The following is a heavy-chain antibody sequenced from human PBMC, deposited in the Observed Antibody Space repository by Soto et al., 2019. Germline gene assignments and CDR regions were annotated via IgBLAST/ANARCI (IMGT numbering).Heavy chain of an antibody. D-gene: IGHD3-22*01. V-gene: IGHV4-39*01. CDR3: ARHRLSAAVVIRVNWFDP. J-gene: IGHJ5*02. Sequence: SETLSLTCTVSGGSISSSSYYWGWIRQPPGKGLEWIGSIYYSGSTYYNPSLKSRVTISVDTSKNQFSLKLSSVTAADTAVYYFARHRLSAAVVIRVNWFDPWGQGTLVTVSS. CDR1: GGSISSSSYY. CDR2: IYYSGST.